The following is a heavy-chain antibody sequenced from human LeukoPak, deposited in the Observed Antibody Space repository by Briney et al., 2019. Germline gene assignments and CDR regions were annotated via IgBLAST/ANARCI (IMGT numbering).Heavy chain of an antibody. D-gene: IGHD3-10*01. Sequence: VASVKVSCKASGYTFTAYYLNWVRQAPGQGLEWMGWIHPNSGGTNYAQNFQGRVSMTTDTSISTVYMELSGLRSDDTAVYYCARDYYGSGTYYKDYWGQGTLVTVSS. J-gene: IGHJ4*02. V-gene: IGHV1-2*02. CDR3: ARDYYGSGTYYKDY. CDR2: IHPNSGGT. CDR1: GYTFTAYY.